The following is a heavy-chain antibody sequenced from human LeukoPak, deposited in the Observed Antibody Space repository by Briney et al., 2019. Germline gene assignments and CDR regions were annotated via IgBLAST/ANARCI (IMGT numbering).Heavy chain of an antibody. D-gene: IGHD3-3*01. V-gene: IGHV4-34*01. CDR1: GGSFSGYY. CDR2: INHSGNT. J-gene: IGHJ4*02. Sequence: PSETLSLTCAVYGGSFSGYYWSWIRQPPGKGLEWIGEINHSGNTNYNPSLKSRVTISVDTSKNQFSLKLSSVTAADTAVYYCARAVTIFGVVISEIWGQGTLVTVSS. CDR3: ARAVTIFGVVISEI.